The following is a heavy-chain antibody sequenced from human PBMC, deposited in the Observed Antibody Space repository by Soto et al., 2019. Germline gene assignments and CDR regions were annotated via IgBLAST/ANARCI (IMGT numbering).Heavy chain of an antibody. D-gene: IGHD4-17*01. CDR2: IIPVFGTT. Sequence: QVQLVQSGAEVKKPGSSVRVSCKASGGTLNSYTISWVRQAPGQGLEWMGGIIPVFGTTDYAQKFQGRVTITADQSTGTAYLALFSLRSEDTAIYHCSISNSYGRGEFWGQGTLVTVSS. CDR1: GGTLNSYT. V-gene: IGHV1-69*01. CDR3: SISNSYGRGEF. J-gene: IGHJ4*02.